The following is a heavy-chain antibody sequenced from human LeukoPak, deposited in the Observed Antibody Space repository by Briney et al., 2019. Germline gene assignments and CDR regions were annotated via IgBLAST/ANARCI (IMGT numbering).Heavy chain of an antibody. CDR3: ARGWIAVAVYWFDP. J-gene: IGHJ5*02. Sequence: ASVKVPCKVSGYTLTELSMHWVRQAPGKGLEWMGGFDPEDGETIYAQKFQGRVTMTEDTSTDTAYMELSSLRSDDTAVYYCARGWIAVAVYWFDPWGQGTLVTVSS. CDR2: FDPEDGET. CDR1: GYTLTELS. V-gene: IGHV1-24*01. D-gene: IGHD6-19*01.